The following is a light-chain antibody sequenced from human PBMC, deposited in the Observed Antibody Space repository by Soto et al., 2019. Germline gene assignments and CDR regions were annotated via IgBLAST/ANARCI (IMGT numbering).Light chain of an antibody. CDR1: QSVYSN. Sequence: EIVMTQSPGTLSVSPGERVTLSCRASQSVYSNIAWYQQKPGQGPRLLIYGASTRATGIPGRFTGSGSGTEFTLTISSLQSEDSAVYYCQQYAHWPPYTVGQGTKLEIK. J-gene: IGKJ2*01. CDR2: GAS. V-gene: IGKV3-15*01. CDR3: QQYAHWPPYT.